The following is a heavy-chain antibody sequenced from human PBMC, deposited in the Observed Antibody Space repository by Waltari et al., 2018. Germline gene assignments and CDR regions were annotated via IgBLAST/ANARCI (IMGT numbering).Heavy chain of an antibody. Sequence: MRWVRQAPGKGLGWVAVMSYDGRKNYYADSVKGRFTIARDNSKNTLYLQMNSLRPEDTAVYYCAKADGALWTLFDYWGQGTLVTVSS. V-gene: IGHV3-30*18. CDR3: AKADGALWTLFDY. CDR2: MSYDGRKN. D-gene: IGHD4-17*01. J-gene: IGHJ4*02.